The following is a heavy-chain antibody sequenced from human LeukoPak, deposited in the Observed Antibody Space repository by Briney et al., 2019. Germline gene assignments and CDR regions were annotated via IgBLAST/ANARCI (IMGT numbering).Heavy chain of an antibody. CDR3: ARLGYCSSTSCYGYIWFDP. V-gene: IGHV4-59*08. CDR2: IYYSGST. Sequence: PSETLSLTCTVSGGSISSYYWSWIRQPPGKGLEWIGYIYYSGSTNYNPSLKSRVTISVDTSKNQFSLKLSSVTAADTAVYYCARLGYCSSTSCYGYIWFDPWGQGTLVTVSS. J-gene: IGHJ5*02. CDR1: GGSISSYY. D-gene: IGHD2-2*01.